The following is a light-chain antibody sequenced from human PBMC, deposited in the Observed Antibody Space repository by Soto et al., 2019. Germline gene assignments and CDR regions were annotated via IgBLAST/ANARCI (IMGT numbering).Light chain of an antibody. CDR3: RSYTSTSGYV. J-gene: IGLJ1*01. CDR1: SSDVGKYDR. V-gene: IGLV2-18*02. CDR2: EVT. Sequence: QSLLTQPPSVSGSPGQSVTISCTGTSSDVGKYDRVSWYQQPPGTAPKLIIYEVTNRPSGVPARFSGSKSGNTASLTISGFQVGEGVNYYGRSYTSTSGYVFGGGTKVTV.